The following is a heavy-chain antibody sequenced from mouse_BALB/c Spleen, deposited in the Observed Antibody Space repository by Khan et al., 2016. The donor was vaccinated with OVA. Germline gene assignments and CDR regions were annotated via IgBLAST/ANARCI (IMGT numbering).Heavy chain of an antibody. D-gene: IGHD1-1*01. Sequence: EVQLQQSGPGLVKPSQSLSLTCTVTGYSITSGYAWNWIRQFPGNKLEWMGYISYSGVTSYTPSHKSRISITRDTSKNQFFLQLNSVTTEDTATYYCARGNYYGYYFDYWRQGTTLTVSS. CDR1: GYSITSGYA. J-gene: IGHJ2*01. V-gene: IGHV3-2*02. CDR2: ISYSGVT. CDR3: ARGNYYGYYFDY.